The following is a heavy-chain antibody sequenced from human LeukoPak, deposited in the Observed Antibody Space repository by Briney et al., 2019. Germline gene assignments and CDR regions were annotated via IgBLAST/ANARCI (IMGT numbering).Heavy chain of an antibody. V-gene: IGHV4-34*01. J-gene: IGHJ4*02. CDR2: INHSGST. CDR3: ARGGRIDFWSGYYSAYYFDY. D-gene: IGHD3-3*01. Sequence: KPSETLSLTCAVYGGSFSGYYWSWIRQPPGKGLEWIGEINHSGSTNYNPSLKSRVTISVDTSKNQFSLKLSSVTAADTAVYYCARGGRIDFWSGYYSAYYFDYWGQGTLVTVSS. CDR1: GGSFSGYY.